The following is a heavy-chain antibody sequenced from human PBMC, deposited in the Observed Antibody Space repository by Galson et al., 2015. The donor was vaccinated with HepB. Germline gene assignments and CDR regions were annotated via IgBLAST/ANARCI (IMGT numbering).Heavy chain of an antibody. Sequence: PALVKPTQTLTLTCSFSGFSLNTHGLGVGWIRQSPGKTLEWLALVYWDDDRRYNPSLSSRLTIAKDTSKNQVVLRMTDMGPGDTGTYYCAHMGTTVSATWFDPWGPGALVTVSS. J-gene: IGHJ5*02. CDR1: GFSLNTHGLG. D-gene: IGHD4-17*01. CDR3: AHMGTTVSATWFDP. CDR2: VYWDDDR. V-gene: IGHV2-5*02.